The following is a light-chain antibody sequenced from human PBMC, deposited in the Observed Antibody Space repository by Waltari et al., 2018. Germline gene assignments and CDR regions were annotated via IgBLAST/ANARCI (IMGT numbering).Light chain of an antibody. CDR1: QSISSY. CDR2: AAS. J-gene: IGKJ2*01. CDR3: QQSYSSPYT. Sequence: IQMTQSPSSLSASVGDRVTITCRASQSISSYFNWYQQKPGKAPKLMIYAASSLQSGVPSRFSGSGSGTDFTLTISSLQPEDFATYYCQQSYSSPYTFGQG. V-gene: IGKV1-39*01.